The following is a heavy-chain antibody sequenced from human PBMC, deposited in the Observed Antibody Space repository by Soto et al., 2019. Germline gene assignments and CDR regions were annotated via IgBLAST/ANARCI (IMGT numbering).Heavy chain of an antibody. CDR2: IIPILGIA. V-gene: IGHV1-69*02. CDR1: GGTFSSYT. J-gene: IGHJ3*02. D-gene: IGHD6-19*01. CDR3: ARSLAVADAFDI. Sequence: SVKVSCKASGGTFSSYTISWVRQAPGQGLEWMGRIIPILGIADYAQKFEGRVTITADKSTSTAYMELSSLRSEDTAVYYCARSLAVADAFDIWGQGKMVTVSS.